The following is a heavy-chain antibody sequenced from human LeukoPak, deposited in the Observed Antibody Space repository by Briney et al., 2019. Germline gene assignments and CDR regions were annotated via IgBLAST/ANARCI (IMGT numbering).Heavy chain of an antibody. V-gene: IGHV3-9*01. D-gene: IGHD3-22*01. CDR1: GFSFDNYA. CDR3: TKGDSGAYNYPEY. J-gene: IGHJ1*01. Sequence: GGSLRLSCVASGFSFDNYAMRWVRQVPGKGLEWIAGISWNSKFKGYADSVKGRFTISRDNARKTLHLQMNSLRPTDTGMYYCTKGDSGAYNYPEYWGQGTVVTVSS. CDR2: ISWNSKFK.